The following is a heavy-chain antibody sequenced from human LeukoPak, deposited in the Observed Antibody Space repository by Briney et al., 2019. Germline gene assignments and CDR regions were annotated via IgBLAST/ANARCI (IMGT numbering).Heavy chain of an antibody. V-gene: IGHV1-2*06. D-gene: IGHD3-10*01. CDR1: GYTFTGYY. Sequence: ASVKVSCKASGYTFTGYYMHWVRQAPGQGPEWMGRINPNSGGTNYAQKFQGRVTMTRDTSISTAYMELSRLRSDDTAVYYCARDIITMVRGVTKPFDYWGQGTLVTVSS. CDR3: ARDIITMVRGVTKPFDY. J-gene: IGHJ4*02. CDR2: INPNSGGT.